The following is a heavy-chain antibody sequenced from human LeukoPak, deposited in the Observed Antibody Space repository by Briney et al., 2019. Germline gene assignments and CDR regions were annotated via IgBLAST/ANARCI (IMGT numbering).Heavy chain of an antibody. J-gene: IGHJ5*02. CDR3: AHSYCSSTSCYLDWFDP. D-gene: IGHD2-2*01. CDR1: GFSLSTSGVG. CDR2: IYWNDDK. Sequence: ESGPTLVKPTQTLTLTCTFSGFSLSTSGVGVGWIRQPPGKALEWLALIYWNDDKRYSPSLKSRPTITKDTSKNQVVLTMTNMDPVDTATYYCAHSYCSSTSCYLDWFDPWGQGTLVTVSS. V-gene: IGHV2-5*01.